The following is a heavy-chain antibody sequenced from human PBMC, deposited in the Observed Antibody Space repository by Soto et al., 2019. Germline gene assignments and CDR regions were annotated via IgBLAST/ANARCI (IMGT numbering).Heavy chain of an antibody. Sequence: SETLSLTCTVSGGSISSGDYYWSWIRQPPGKGLEWIGYIYYSGSTYYNPSLKSRVTISVDTSKNQFSLMLSSVTAADTAVYYCARGAYYRAFFDPWGQGTLVTVS. CDR1: GGSISSGDYY. D-gene: IGHD2-8*01. V-gene: IGHV4-30-4*01. CDR3: ARGAYYRAFFDP. CDR2: IYYSGST. J-gene: IGHJ5*02.